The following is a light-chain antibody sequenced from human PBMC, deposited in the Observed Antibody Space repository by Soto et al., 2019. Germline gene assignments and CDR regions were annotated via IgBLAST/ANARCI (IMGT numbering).Light chain of an antibody. CDR3: QQYNSYSVP. CDR2: DAS. J-gene: IGKJ2*01. CDR1: QSISSW. Sequence: DIQMTQSPSTLSASVGDRVTITCRASQSISSWLAWYQQKPGKAPKLLIYDASSLESGVSSRFSGSGSGTEFTLTISSLQPDDFATYYCQQYNSYSVPFGQGTKLEIK. V-gene: IGKV1-5*01.